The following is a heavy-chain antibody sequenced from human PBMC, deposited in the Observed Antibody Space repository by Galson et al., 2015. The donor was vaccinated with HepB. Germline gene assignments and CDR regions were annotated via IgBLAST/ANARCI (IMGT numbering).Heavy chain of an antibody. V-gene: IGHV3-30-3*01. CDR1: GFTFSSYA. CDR2: ISYDGSNK. J-gene: IGHJ4*02. D-gene: IGHD3-9*01. CDR3: ARDHYDILTGYYSDY. Sequence: SLRLSCAASGFTFSSYAMHWVRQAPGKGLEWVAVISYDGSNKYYADSVKGRFTISRDNSKNTLYLQMNSLRAEDTAVYYCARDHYDILTGYYSDYWGQGTLVTASS.